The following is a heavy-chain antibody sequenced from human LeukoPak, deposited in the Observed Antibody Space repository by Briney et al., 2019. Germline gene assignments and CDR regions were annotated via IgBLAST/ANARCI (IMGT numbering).Heavy chain of an antibody. CDR3: ARVRNDILTGYYLFDY. V-gene: IGHV4-4*02. CDR2: IYHSGST. D-gene: IGHD3-9*01. CDR1: GGSLSSSNW. J-gene: IGHJ4*02. Sequence: SGTLSLTCAVSGGSLSSSNWWSWVRQPPGKGLEWIGEIYHSGSTNYNPSLKGRVTISVDKSKNQFSLRLSSVTAADTAVYYCARVRNDILTGYYLFDYWGQGTLVTVSS.